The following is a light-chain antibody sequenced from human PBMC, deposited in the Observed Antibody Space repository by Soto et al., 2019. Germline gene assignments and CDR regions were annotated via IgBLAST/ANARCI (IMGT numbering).Light chain of an antibody. CDR2: DAS. CDR3: QPRSNWPLT. CDR1: ESVSTY. V-gene: IGKV3-11*01. Sequence: EIVLTQSPATLSLSPGERATLSCRASESVSTYLAWYQQKPGQAPRLLMYDASNRVAGIPGRFSGSGSGTDFTLTISGLEPEDFAVYYCQPRSNWPLTFGGGTKVDIK. J-gene: IGKJ4*01.